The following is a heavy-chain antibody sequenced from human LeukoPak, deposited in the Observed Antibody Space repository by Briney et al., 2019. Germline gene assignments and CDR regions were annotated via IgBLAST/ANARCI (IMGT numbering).Heavy chain of an antibody. V-gene: IGHV4-39*01. CDR2: IYYSGST. D-gene: IGHD1-1*01. CDR3: ARRYNWNQGWFDP. CDR1: GDSISSSSYY. J-gene: IGHJ5*02. Sequence: SETLSLTCTVSGDSISSSSYYWGWIRQPPGKGLEWIGSIYYSGSTYYNPSLKSRVTISVDTSKDQFSLKLSSVTAADTAGYYCARRYNWNQGWFDPWGQGTLVTVSS.